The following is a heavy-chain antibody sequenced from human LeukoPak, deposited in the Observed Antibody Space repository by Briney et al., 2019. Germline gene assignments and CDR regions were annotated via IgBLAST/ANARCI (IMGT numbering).Heavy chain of an antibody. CDR3: ARVEWGDTAMVTYFDY. CDR2: ISSSGSTI. J-gene: IGHJ4*02. Sequence: GGSLRLSYAASGFTFSDYYMSWIRQAPGKGLEWVSYISSSGSTIYYADSVKGRFTISRDNAKNSLYLQMNSLRAEDTAVYYYARVEWGDTAMVTYFDYWGRGTLVTVSS. D-gene: IGHD5-18*01. V-gene: IGHV3-11*01. CDR1: GFTFSDYY.